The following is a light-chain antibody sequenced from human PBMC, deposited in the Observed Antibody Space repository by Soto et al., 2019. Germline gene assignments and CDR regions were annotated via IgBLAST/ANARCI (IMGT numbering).Light chain of an antibody. CDR1: QSVSSY. J-gene: IGKJ4*01. Sequence: EIVLTQSPATLSLSPGERATLSCRASQSVSSYLAWYQQKPGQAPRLLIYDASNRATGIPARFSGSGSGTDFTPTISSREPEDFSVYYCQQRSNWPLTFGGGTKVEIK. V-gene: IGKV3-11*01. CDR3: QQRSNWPLT. CDR2: DAS.